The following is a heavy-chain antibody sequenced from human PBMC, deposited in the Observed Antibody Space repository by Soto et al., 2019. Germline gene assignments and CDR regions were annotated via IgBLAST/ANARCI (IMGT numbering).Heavy chain of an antibody. J-gene: IGHJ6*02. CDR1: GYTFTSYT. Sequence: GASVKVSCKASGYTFTSYTISWVRQAPGQGLEWMGRIIPILGIANYAQKFQGRVTITADKSTSTAYMELSSLRSEDTAVYYCARDLRCSGGSCYSHYYYGMDVWGQGTTVTVSS. D-gene: IGHD2-15*01. V-gene: IGHV1-69*04. CDR2: IIPILGIA. CDR3: ARDLRCSGGSCYSHYYYGMDV.